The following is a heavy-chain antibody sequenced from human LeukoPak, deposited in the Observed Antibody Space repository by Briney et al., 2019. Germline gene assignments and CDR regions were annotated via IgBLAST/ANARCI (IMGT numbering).Heavy chain of an antibody. J-gene: IGHJ3*02. D-gene: IGHD3-22*01. Sequence: GGSLRLSCAASGFTVSSNYMSWVRQAPGKGLERVSVIYSGGSTYYADSVKGRFTISRDNSKNTLYLQMNSLRAEDTAVYYCAKYYYDSSGYQDAFDIWGQGTMVTVSS. CDR3: AKYYYDSSGYQDAFDI. V-gene: IGHV3-66*01. CDR1: GFTVSSNY. CDR2: IYSGGST.